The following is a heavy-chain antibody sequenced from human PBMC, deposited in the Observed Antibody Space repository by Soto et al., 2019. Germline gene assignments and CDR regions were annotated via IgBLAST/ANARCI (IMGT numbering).Heavy chain of an antibody. V-gene: IGHV3-30*18. CDR3: AKKDSAYYDSTGYSDGMDV. CDR2: ISYDGSKK. CDR1: GFTFSNYG. Sequence: HPGGSLRLSCAASGFTFSNYGMHWVRQAPGKGLEWVALISYDGSKKYYADSVKGRFTISRDNSKNTLYLQMNSLRAEDTAVYYCAKKDSAYYDSTGYSDGMDVWGQGTTVTVSS. J-gene: IGHJ6*02. D-gene: IGHD3-22*01.